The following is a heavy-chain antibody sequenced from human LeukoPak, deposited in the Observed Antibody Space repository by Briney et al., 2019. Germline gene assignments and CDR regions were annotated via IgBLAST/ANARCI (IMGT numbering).Heavy chain of an antibody. J-gene: IGHJ4*02. CDR2: INSDGSST. V-gene: IGHV3-74*01. CDR1: GFTFSSYW. CDR3: ASLQLATGGDFDY. D-gene: IGHD6-13*01. Sequence: PGGSLRLSCAASGFTFSSYWMHWVRQAPGKGLVWVSRINSDGSSTSYADSVKGRFTISRNNAKNTLYLQMNSLRAEDTAVYYCASLQLATGGDFDYWGQGTLVTVSS.